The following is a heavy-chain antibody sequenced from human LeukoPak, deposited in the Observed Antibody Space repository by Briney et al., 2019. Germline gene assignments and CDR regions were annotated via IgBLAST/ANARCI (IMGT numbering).Heavy chain of an antibody. V-gene: IGHV1-18*01. CDR1: GYTFTTYG. J-gene: IGHJ3*02. Sequence: ASVKVSCKASGYTFTTYGISWVRQAPGQGLEWMGWISAYNGNTNYAQKLQGRVTMTTVTSTSTAYMELRGLRSDDTAVYYCARAEDSSGWYRDAFDIWGQGTMVTVSS. CDR2: ISAYNGNT. CDR3: ARAEDSSGWYRDAFDI. D-gene: IGHD6-19*01.